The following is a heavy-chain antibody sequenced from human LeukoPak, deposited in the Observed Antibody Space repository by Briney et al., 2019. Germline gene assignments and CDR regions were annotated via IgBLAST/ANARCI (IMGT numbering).Heavy chain of an antibody. D-gene: IGHD3-10*01. CDR3: AKRGVVIRVILVGFHKQAYYFDS. Sequence: GGSLRLSCAVSGITLSNYGMSWVRQAPGKGLEWVTGISDSGGSTNYADSVKGRFTISRDNAKNTLYLQMNSLRAEDTAVYFCAKRGVVIRVILVGFHKQAYYFDSWGQGALVTVSS. V-gene: IGHV3-23*01. CDR1: GITLSNYG. CDR2: ISDSGGST. J-gene: IGHJ4*02.